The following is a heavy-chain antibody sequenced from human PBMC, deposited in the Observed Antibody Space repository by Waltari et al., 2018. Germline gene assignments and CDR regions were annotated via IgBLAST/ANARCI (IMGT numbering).Heavy chain of an antibody. V-gene: IGHV3-33*01. CDR2: IWYDGSNK. CDR1: GFTFSSYG. CDR3: ALENYYDSSGYSPYLDY. J-gene: IGHJ4*02. D-gene: IGHD3-22*01. Sequence: QVQLVESGGGVVQPGRSLRLSCAASGFTFSSYGMPWVRQAPGRGLEWVAVIWYDGSNKYYADSVKGRFTISRDNSKNTLYLQMNSLRAEDTAVYYCALENYYDSSGYSPYLDYWGQGTLVTVSS.